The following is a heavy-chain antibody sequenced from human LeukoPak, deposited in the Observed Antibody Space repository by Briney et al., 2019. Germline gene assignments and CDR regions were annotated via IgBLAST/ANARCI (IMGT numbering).Heavy chain of an antibody. J-gene: IGHJ5*02. Sequence: PGGSLRLSCAASVFTFSSYWMHWVRQAPGEGLVWVSRIKSDGSVTWYADSVKSRFTISRDNAKNMLYLQMNSLRDEDTAVHFCARDHDAVGTTIDLWGQGTLVTVSS. CDR2: IKSDGSVT. CDR1: VFTFSSYW. D-gene: IGHD1-14*01. CDR3: ARDHDAVGTTIDL. V-gene: IGHV3-74*01.